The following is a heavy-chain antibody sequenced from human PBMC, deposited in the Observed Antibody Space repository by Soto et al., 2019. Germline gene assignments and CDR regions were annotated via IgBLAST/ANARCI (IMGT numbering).Heavy chain of an antibody. Sequence: SVKVSCKASGGSFSSYAISWVRQAPGQGLEWMGGIIPIFGTANYAQKFQGRVTITADESTSTAYMELSSLRSEDTAVYYCARDRCYYDSSGYCPFDYWGQGTLVTVSS. J-gene: IGHJ4*02. V-gene: IGHV1-69*13. D-gene: IGHD3-22*01. CDR3: ARDRCYYDSSGYCPFDY. CDR2: IIPIFGTA. CDR1: GGSFSSYA.